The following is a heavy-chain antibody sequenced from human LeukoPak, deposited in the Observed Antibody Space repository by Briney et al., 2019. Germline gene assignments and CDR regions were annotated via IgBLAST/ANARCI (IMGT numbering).Heavy chain of an antibody. CDR2: INHSGST. D-gene: IGHD4-17*01. CDR1: GGSFSGYY. CDR3: ASGLRRYYFDY. J-gene: IGHJ4*02. Sequence: PSETLSLTCAVYGGSFSGYYWSWIRQPPGKGLEWIGEINHSGSTNYNPSLKSRVTISVDTSKNQFSLKLSSVTAADTAVYCCASGLRRYYFDYWGQGTLVTVSS. V-gene: IGHV4-34*01.